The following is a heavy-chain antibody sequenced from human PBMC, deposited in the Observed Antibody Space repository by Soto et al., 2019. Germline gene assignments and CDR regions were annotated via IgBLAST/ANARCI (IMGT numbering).Heavy chain of an antibody. J-gene: IGHJ6*02. CDR2: IYYSGST. V-gene: IGHV4-31*03. Sequence: SETLSLTCTVSGGSISSGGYYWSWIRQHPGKGLEWIGYIYYSGSTYYNPSLKSRVTISVDTSKNQFSLKLSSVTAADTAVYYCARESDYGVWVDGMDVWGQGTTVTSP. CDR1: GGSISSGGYY. CDR3: ARESDYGVWVDGMDV. D-gene: IGHD4-17*01.